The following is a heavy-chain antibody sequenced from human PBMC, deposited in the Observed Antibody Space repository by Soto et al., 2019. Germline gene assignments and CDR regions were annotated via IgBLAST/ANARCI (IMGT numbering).Heavy chain of an antibody. V-gene: IGHV3-66*01. Sequence: GGSLRLSCAVSGFSVSDNYMSWVRQAPGKGLEWVSLIYNSDVTYYADSVKGRFSISRDNSENTVYLQMNSLRVEDTAMYYCARWKDDFVRVDYYFDYWGQGTLVTVSS. CDR3: ARWKDDFVRVDYYFDY. D-gene: IGHD3-16*01. CDR2: IYNSDVT. CDR1: GFSVSDNY. J-gene: IGHJ4*02.